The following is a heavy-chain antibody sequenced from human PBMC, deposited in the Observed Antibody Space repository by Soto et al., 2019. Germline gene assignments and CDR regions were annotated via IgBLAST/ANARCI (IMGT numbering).Heavy chain of an antibody. CDR2: ISYDGSNK. CDR1: GFTFSSYG. CDR3: VSSSWYEINAFDI. J-gene: IGHJ3*02. V-gene: IGHV3-30*03. Sequence: GGSLRLSCAASGFTFSSYGMHWVRQAPGKGLEWVAVISYDGSNKYYADSVKGRFTISRDNSKNTLYLQMNSLRAEDTAVYYCVSSSWYEINAFDIWGQGTMVTVSS. D-gene: IGHD6-13*01.